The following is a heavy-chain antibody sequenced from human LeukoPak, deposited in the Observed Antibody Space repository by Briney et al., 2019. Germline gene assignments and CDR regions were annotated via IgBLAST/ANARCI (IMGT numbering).Heavy chain of an antibody. J-gene: IGHJ5*02. Sequence: SETLSLTCTVSGGSISSGSYYWSWIRQPAGKGLEWIGRIYNSGSTNYNPSLKSRVTISVDTSKNQFSLKLSSVTAADTAVYYCARDLDNWNYDWFDPWGQGTLVTVSS. V-gene: IGHV4-61*02. CDR2: IYNSGST. CDR3: ARDLDNWNYDWFDP. CDR1: GGSISSGSYY. D-gene: IGHD1-7*01.